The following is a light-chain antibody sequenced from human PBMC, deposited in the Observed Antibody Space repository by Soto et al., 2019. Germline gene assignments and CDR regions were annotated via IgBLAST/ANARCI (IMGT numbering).Light chain of an antibody. CDR1: SSDVDVYNY. CDR2: DVT. V-gene: IGLV2-14*03. Sequence: QSALTQPASVSGSPGQSITISCTGTSSDVDVYNYVSWYQQHPGKAPKLMIYDVTNRPSGVSNRFSGSKSGNTASLTISGLQAEDEADYYCSSYTSSSTYVFGPGTKLTV. J-gene: IGLJ1*01. CDR3: SSYTSSSTYV.